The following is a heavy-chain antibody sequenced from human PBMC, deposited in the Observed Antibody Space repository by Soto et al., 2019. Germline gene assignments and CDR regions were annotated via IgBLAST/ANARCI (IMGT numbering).Heavy chain of an antibody. J-gene: IGHJ4*02. V-gene: IGHV4-30-4*01. CDR2: IYYSGST. CDR1: GGSISSGDYY. Sequence: QVQLQESGPGLVKPSQTLSLTCTVSGGSISSGDYYWSWIRQPPGKGLEWIGYIYYSGSTYYNPSLKSRVTISVDTSKNQFSLKLSSVTAADTAVYYCASRLHHYDYVWGSPYYFDYWGQGTLVTVSS. D-gene: IGHD3-16*01. CDR3: ASRLHHYDYVWGSPYYFDY.